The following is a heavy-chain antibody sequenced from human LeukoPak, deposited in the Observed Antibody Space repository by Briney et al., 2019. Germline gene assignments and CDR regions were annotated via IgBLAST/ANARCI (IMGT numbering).Heavy chain of an antibody. CDR2: INPNSGGT. CDR1: GYTFTGYY. V-gene: IGHV1-2*02. J-gene: IGHJ4*02. CDR3: AREGQQLVQDFDY. D-gene: IGHD6-13*01. Sequence: ASVKVSCKASGYTFTGYYMHWVRQAPGQGLEWMGWINPNSGGTNYAQKLQGRVTMTTDTSTSTAYMELRSLRSDDTAVYYCAREGQQLVQDFDYWGQGTLVTVSS.